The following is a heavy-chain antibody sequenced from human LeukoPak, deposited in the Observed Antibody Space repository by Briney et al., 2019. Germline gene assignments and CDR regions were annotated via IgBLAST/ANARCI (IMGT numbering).Heavy chain of an antibody. CDR1: GGSISSSNW. J-gene: IGHJ6*03. V-gene: IGHV4-4*02. CDR2: IYHSGST. CDR3: AREIGGYCSSTSCYHARYMDV. D-gene: IGHD2-2*01. Sequence: PSETLSLTCAVSGGSISSSNWWSWVRQPPGKGLEWIGEIYHSGSTYYNPSLKSRVTISVDTSENQFSLKLSSVTAADTAVYYCAREIGGYCSSTSCYHARYMDVWGKGTTVTVSS.